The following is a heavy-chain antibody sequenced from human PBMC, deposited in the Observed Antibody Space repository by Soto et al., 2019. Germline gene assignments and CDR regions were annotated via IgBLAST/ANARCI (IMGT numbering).Heavy chain of an antibody. V-gene: IGHV4-39*01. J-gene: IGHJ4*02. CDR2: IYYSGST. Sequence: SETLSLTCTVSGGSISSSSYYWGWIRQPPGKGLEWIGSIYYSGSTYYNPSLKSRVPISVDTSKNQFSLKLSSVTAADTAVYYCARRASISSSWFDYWGQGTLVTVSS. CDR3: ARRASISSSWFDY. D-gene: IGHD6-6*01. CDR1: GGSISSSSYY.